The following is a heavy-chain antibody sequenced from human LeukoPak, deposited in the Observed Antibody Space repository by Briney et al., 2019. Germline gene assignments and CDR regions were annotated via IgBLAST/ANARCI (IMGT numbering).Heavy chain of an antibody. D-gene: IGHD3-10*01. J-gene: IGHJ4*02. CDR2: IHTGGTT. Sequence: GGSLRLSCVASGIDISYHYVGWVRQAPGKGLEWVSVIHTGGTTHYADSVKGRFTISKDNSNNTVYLQVNSVRVEDTAVYYCARVWFGYFFQWGQGAPVTVSS. V-gene: IGHV3-53*01. CDR3: ARVWFGYFFQ. CDR1: GIDISYHY.